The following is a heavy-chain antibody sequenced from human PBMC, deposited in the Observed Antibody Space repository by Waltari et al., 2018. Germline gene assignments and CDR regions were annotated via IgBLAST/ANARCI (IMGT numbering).Heavy chain of an antibody. J-gene: IGHJ4*02. CDR2: IDPNSGGT. CDR3: AAKGVVLPATYDY. CDR1: GYTFSGSY. Sequence: QVQLMQSGAEVKKPGASVKVSCKASGYTFSGSYIPWVRQAPGQGLEWMGRIDPNSGGTDYARKFAGRVSMTRDTSISTAYVELSSLRSDDTAVYYCAAKGVVLPATYDYWGQGTLVTVSS. D-gene: IGHD2-15*01. V-gene: IGHV1-2*06.